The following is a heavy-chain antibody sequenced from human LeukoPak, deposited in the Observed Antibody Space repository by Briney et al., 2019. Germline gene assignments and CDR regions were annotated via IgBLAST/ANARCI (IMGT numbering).Heavy chain of an antibody. D-gene: IGHD3-10*01. Sequence: GGSLRLSCAASGFTFSNYGMHWVRQAPGKGLEWVAFIRDDGTNKYYADSVKGRFTISRDNSKNTLFLQMDSLRPEDTALYYCAKVSRGRGEVCYGLDVWGQGTTVTVSS. CDR2: IRDDGTNK. V-gene: IGHV3-30*02. CDR1: GFTFSNYG. CDR3: AKVSRGRGEVCYGLDV. J-gene: IGHJ6*02.